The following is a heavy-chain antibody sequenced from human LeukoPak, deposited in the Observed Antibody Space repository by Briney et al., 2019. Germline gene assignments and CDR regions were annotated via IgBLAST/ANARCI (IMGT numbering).Heavy chain of an antibody. Sequence: GSLRLSCAASGFTVSNKYMTWVRQAPGKGLEWVSLIYSDGRTYYADSVKGRCTISRDNSKNTLYLQMNSLRADDTAVYYCARGQRAHVEWYYYMDVWGKGTTVTVSS. D-gene: IGHD1-26*01. CDR3: ARGQRAHVEWYYYMDV. CDR1: GFTVSNKY. J-gene: IGHJ6*03. CDR2: IYSDGRT. V-gene: IGHV3-53*05.